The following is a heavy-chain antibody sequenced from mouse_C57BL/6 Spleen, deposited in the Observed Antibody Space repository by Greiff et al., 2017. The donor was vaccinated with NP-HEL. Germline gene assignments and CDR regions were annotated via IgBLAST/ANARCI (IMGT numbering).Heavy chain of an antibody. CDR2: INPYNGGT. V-gene: IGHV1-19*01. D-gene: IGHD2-4*01. Sequence: EVQLQQSGPVLVKPGASVKMSCKASGYTFTDYYMNWVKQSHGKSLEWIGVINPYNGGTSYNQKFKGKATLTVDKSSSTAYMELNSLTSEDSAVYYCARPFYYDYDGGFAYWGQGTLVTVSA. J-gene: IGHJ3*01. CDR1: GYTFTDYY. CDR3: ARPFYYDYDGGFAY.